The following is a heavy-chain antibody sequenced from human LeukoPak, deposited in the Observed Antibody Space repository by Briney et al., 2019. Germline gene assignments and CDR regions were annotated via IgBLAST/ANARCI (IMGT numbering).Heavy chain of an antibody. D-gene: IGHD3-22*01. Sequence: GASVKVSCKASGGTFISYAISWVRQAPGQGLEWMGGIIPIFGTANYAQKFQGRVTITADESTSTAYMELSSLRSEDTAVYYCARLRGLDYYDSSGYSGHDAFDIWGQGTMVTVSS. CDR2: IIPIFGTA. V-gene: IGHV1-69*13. CDR1: GGTFISYA. CDR3: ARLRGLDYYDSSGYSGHDAFDI. J-gene: IGHJ3*02.